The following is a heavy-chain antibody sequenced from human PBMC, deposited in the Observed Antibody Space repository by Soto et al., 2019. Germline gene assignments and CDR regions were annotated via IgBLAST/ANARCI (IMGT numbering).Heavy chain of an antibody. V-gene: IGHV3-20*04. CDR1: GFTFDDYG. CDR2: INWNGGST. J-gene: IGHJ6*02. D-gene: IGHD3-3*01. CDR3: ARGNDFWSGNKYYYGMDV. Sequence: EVQLVESGGGVVRPGGSLRLSCAASGFTFDDYGMSWVRQAPGKGLEWVSGINWNGGSTGYADSVKGRFTISRDNAKNSLYLQMNSLRAEDTALYYCARGNDFWSGNKYYYGMDVWGQGTTVTVSS.